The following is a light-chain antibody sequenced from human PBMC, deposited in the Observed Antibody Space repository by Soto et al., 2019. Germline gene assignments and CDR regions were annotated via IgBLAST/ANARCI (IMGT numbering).Light chain of an antibody. Sequence: VLTECPGTVYLNRVDRGGRRSRISPGVSANNLAWYQHKAGQTPRLLIYGASSRATGIPDRFSGSGSGTDFSLTICSLEPEDSAVYYCQQRHMWPITFGQGTRLEIK. J-gene: IGKJ5*01. CDR1: PGVSANN. V-gene: IGKV3D-20*02. CDR2: GAS. CDR3: QQRHMWPIT.